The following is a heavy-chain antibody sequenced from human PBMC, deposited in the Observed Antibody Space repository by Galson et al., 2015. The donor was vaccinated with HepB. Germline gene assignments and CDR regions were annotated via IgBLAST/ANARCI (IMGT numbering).Heavy chain of an antibody. D-gene: IGHD6-19*01. Sequence: SLRLSCAASGFTFSGYGMHWVRQAPGKGLEWVAFIRCGKNIKYYGDSVKGRFTISRDNSKNTLYLQMNSLRAEDTAVYSCARDRGGYSSGSYSLDYWGQGILVTVSS. CDR3: ARDRGGYSSGSYSLDY. CDR2: IRCGKNIK. V-gene: IGHV3-30*02. CDR1: GFTFSGYG. J-gene: IGHJ4*02.